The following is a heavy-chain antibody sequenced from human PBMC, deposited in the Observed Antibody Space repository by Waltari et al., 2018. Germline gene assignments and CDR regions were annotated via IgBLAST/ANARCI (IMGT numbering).Heavy chain of an antibody. CDR1: GYSFGSGYN. J-gene: IGHJ5*02. CDR3: ARDYYGSGSYNWFDP. V-gene: IGHV4-38-2*02. Sequence: LQLQESGPGRVKPSEPLSLTSAASGYSFGSGYNWAWIGQPPGKGLEWIGSIYHSGSTYYNPSLKSRVTISVDTSKNQFSLKLSSVTAADTAVYYCARDYYGSGSYNWFDPWGQGTLVTVSS. D-gene: IGHD3-10*01. CDR2: IYHSGST.